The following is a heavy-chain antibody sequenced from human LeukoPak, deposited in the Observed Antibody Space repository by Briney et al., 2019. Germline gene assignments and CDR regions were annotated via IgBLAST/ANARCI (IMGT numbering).Heavy chain of an antibody. V-gene: IGHV4-59*01. CDR3: AREVAASTHYYYYYYMDV. J-gene: IGHJ6*03. D-gene: IGHD6-19*01. CDR1: GGSISSYY. Sequence: SETLSLTCTVSGGSISSYYWSWIRQPPGKGLEWIGYIYYSGSTNYNPSLKSRVTISVDTSKNQFSLKLSSVTAADTAVYYCAREVAASTHYYYYYYMDVWGKGTTVTISS. CDR2: IYYSGST.